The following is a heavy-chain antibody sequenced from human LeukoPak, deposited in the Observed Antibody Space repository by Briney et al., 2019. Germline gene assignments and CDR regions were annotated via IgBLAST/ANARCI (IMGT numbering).Heavy chain of an antibody. Sequence: ASVKVSFKASGYTFTNYGISWVRQAPGQGLEWMGWISAYNGNTNYAQKLQGRVIMTTDTSTSTAYMELRSLRSDDTAVYYCARDRYCSGGSCYSFLFDYWGQGTLVTVSS. D-gene: IGHD2-15*01. J-gene: IGHJ4*02. V-gene: IGHV1-18*01. CDR3: ARDRYCSGGSCYSFLFDY. CDR1: GYTFTNYG. CDR2: ISAYNGNT.